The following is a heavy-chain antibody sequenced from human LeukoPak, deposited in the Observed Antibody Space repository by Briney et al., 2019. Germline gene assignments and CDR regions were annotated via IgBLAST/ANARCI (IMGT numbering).Heavy chain of an antibody. V-gene: IGHV4-34*01. CDR1: GGSFSGYY. CDR2: INHSGST. CDR3: ARRLLRTVAGHFDY. D-gene: IGHD6-19*01. Sequence: SETLSLTCAVYGGSFSGYYWSWIRQPPGKGLEWIGEINHSGSTNYNPSLKSRVTISVDKSKNQFSLKLSSVTAADTAVYYCARRLLRTVAGHFDYWGQGTLVTVSS. J-gene: IGHJ4*02.